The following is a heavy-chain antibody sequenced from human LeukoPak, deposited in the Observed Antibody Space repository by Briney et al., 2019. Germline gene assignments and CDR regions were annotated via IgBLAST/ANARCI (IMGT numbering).Heavy chain of an antibody. CDR3: AKDGAAGTFNWFDP. J-gene: IGHJ5*02. D-gene: IGHD6-13*01. CDR2: IYHSGST. V-gene: IGHV4-4*02. CDR1: GGSISSNNW. Sequence: SETLSLTCAVSGGSISSNNWWSWVRQPPGKGLEWIGEIYHSGSTNDNPSLKSRVTISVDKSKNQFSLKLSSVTAADTAVYYCAKDGAAGTFNWFDPWGQGTLVTVSS.